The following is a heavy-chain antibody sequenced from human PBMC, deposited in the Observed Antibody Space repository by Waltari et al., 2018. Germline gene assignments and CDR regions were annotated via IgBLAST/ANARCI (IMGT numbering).Heavy chain of an antibody. D-gene: IGHD5-12*01. V-gene: IGHV4-39*07. CDR1: GGSISSSSYY. CDR3: ARGSYSGYDFTPYFDY. Sequence: QLQLQESGPGLVKPSETLSLTCTVSGGSISSSSYYWGWIRQPPGKGLEWIGSIYYSGSTYYNPSLKSRVTISVDRSKNQFSLKLSSVTAADTAVYYCARGSYSGYDFTPYFDYWGQGTLVTVSS. CDR2: IYYSGST. J-gene: IGHJ4*02.